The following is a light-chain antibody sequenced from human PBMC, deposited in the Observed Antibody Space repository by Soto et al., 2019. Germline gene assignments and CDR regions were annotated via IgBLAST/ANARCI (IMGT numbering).Light chain of an antibody. CDR3: SSYTSNSTPGV. Sequence: QSALTQPASVSGSPGQSITISCTGTSSDVGGSNYVSWYQQHPDKAPKLIIYEVSNRPSGVSDRFSGSKSGNTASLTISGLQAEDEADYYCSSYTSNSTPGVFGGGTKVTVL. CDR2: EVS. V-gene: IGLV2-14*01. CDR1: SSDVGGSNY. J-gene: IGLJ2*01.